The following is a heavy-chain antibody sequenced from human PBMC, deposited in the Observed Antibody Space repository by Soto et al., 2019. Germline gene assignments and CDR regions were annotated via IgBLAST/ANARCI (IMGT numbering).Heavy chain of an antibody. CDR2: ISSSSSSI. CDR1: GFTFSSYS. D-gene: IGHD6-13*01. V-gene: IGHV3-21*01. J-gene: IGHJ4*02. Sequence: GGSLRLSCAASGFTFSSYSMNWVRQAPGKGLEWVSSISSSSSSIYYADSVKGRFTISRDNAKNSLYLQMNSLRAEDTAVYYCARDAIAAAGPSSDYWGQGTLVTVSS. CDR3: ARDAIAAAGPSSDY.